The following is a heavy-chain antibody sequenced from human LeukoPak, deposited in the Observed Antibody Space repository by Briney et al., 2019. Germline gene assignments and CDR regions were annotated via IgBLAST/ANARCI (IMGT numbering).Heavy chain of an antibody. Sequence: SETLSLTCSVSGGSISSGGYYWSWIRQPAGKGLEWIGRIYTTGRMYTRGSTHYYPSLKSRVTISADTSKNQFSLKLSSVTAADTAVYYCARVSCGGDCRGHYYHYYMDVWGKGTTVTISS. CDR1: GGSISSGGYY. CDR3: ARVSCGGDCRGHYYHYYMDV. CDR2: IYTTGRMYTRGST. D-gene: IGHD2-21*02. V-gene: IGHV4-61*02. J-gene: IGHJ6*03.